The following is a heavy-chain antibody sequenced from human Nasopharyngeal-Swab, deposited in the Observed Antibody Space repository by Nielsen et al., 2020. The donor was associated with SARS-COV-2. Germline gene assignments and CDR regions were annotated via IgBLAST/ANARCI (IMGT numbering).Heavy chain of an antibody. D-gene: IGHD2-21*02. Sequence: GESLKISCAASGFTFSTYTMNWVRQAPGKGLEWVSSISGSSSYIWYADSVKGRFTVSRDNAKNSLFLQMDNLGADDTSFYYCARTAPFCGGDCYSEYFQYWGQGTLVTVSS. V-gene: IGHV3-21*01. CDR2: ISGSSSYI. J-gene: IGHJ1*01. CDR3: ARTAPFCGGDCYSEYFQY. CDR1: GFTFSTYT.